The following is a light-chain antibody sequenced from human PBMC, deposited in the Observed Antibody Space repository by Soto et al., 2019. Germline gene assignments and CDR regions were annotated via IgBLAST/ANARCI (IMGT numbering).Light chain of an antibody. V-gene: IGKV1-39*01. Sequence: DIQMTQSPSSLSASVGDRVTITCRASQSISSYLNWYQQKPGKAPKLLIYAASSLQSGVPSRFSGSGSGTDFTLTISSLQPKDFATYYCQQSYSTPLIFGPGTKVDIK. CDR2: AAS. CDR3: QQSYSTPLI. J-gene: IGKJ3*01. CDR1: QSISSY.